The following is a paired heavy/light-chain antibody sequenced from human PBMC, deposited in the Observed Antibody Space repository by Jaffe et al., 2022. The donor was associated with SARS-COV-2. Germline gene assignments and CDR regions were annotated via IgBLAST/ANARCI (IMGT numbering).Heavy chain of an antibody. J-gene: IGHJ6*02. CDR3: ARERGGYSGYVAGDWYYGMDV. Sequence: QVQLVQSGAEVKKPGSSVKVSCKASGGTFSSYAISWVRQAPGQGLEWMGGIIPIFGTANYAQKFQGRVTITADESTSTAYMELSSLRSEDTAVYYCARERGGYSGYVAGDWYYGMDVWGQGTTVTVSS. CDR2: IIPIFGTA. D-gene: IGHD5-12*01. CDR1: GGTFSSYA. V-gene: IGHV1-69*01.
Light chain of an antibody. CDR1: QSVSSSY. J-gene: IGKJ2*01. Sequence: EIVLTQSPGTLSLSPGERATLSCRASQSVSSSYLAWYQQKPGQAPRLLIYGASSRATGIPDRFSGSGSGTDFTLTISRLEPEDFAVYYCQQYGSSPLGYTFGQGTKLEIK. V-gene: IGKV3-20*01. CDR3: QQYGSSPLGYT. CDR2: GAS.